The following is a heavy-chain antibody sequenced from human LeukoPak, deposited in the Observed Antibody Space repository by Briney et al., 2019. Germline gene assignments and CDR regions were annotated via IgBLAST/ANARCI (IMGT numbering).Heavy chain of an antibody. J-gene: IGHJ4*02. V-gene: IGHV3-48*03. CDR3: ARDRQLVLFDY. D-gene: IGHD6-13*01. Sequence: PGGSLRLSCAASGFTFSSYAMTWVRQAPGKGLEWVSYISSSGSTIYYADSVKGRFTISRDNAKNSLYLQMNSLRAENTAVYYCARDRQLVLFDYWGQGTLVTVSS. CDR2: ISSSGSTI. CDR1: GFTFSSYA.